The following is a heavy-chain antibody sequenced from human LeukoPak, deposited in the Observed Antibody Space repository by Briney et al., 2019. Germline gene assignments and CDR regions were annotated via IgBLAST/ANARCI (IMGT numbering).Heavy chain of an antibody. CDR3: ARSSSGSYDDAFDI. CDR2: ISWNSGSI. CDR1: GFTFDDYA. D-gene: IGHD1-26*01. J-gene: IGHJ3*02. Sequence: PGGSLRLSCAASGFTFDDYAMHWVRQAPGKGLEWVSGISWNSGSIGYADSVRGRFTIPRDNAKNSLYLQMNSLRAEDMALYYCARSSSGSYDDAFDIWGQGTMVTVSS. V-gene: IGHV3-9*03.